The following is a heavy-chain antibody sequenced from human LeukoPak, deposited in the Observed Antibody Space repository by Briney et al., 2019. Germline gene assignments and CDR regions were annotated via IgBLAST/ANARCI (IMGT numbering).Heavy chain of an antibody. CDR1: GYTFTSYG. Sequence: ASVKVSCKASGYTFTSYGICWVRQAPGQGLEWMGWISGYNGKTKYAQKFQGRVTMTTDTSTNTAYMELRSLSSDDTAVYYCARSGGPGSSSGWYGELDYWGQGTLVTVSS. CDR2: ISGYNGKT. CDR3: ARSGGPGSSSGWYGELDY. V-gene: IGHV1-18*01. J-gene: IGHJ4*02. D-gene: IGHD6-19*01.